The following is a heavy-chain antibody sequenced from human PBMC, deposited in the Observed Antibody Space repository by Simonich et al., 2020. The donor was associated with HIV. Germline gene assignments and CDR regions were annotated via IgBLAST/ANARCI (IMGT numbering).Heavy chain of an antibody. CDR1: GGAFSDYF. D-gene: IGHD1-26*01. V-gene: IGHV4-34*01. CDR2: INHSGTT. CDR3: ARGRVGATTDRDYYYMDV. Sequence: QVQLQQWGAGLLKPSETLSLTCAVYGGAFSDYFWSWIRQSPGKGLEWIGEINHSGTTNYNPSLKRRVTISRDTAKNQFSLKLSSVAAADTAVYYCARGRVGATTDRDYYYMDVWGKGTTVTVSS. J-gene: IGHJ6*03.